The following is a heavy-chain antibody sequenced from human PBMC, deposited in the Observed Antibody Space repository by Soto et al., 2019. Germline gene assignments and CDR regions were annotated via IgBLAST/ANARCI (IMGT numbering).Heavy chain of an antibody. CDR2: ISSSSRYT. CDR3: AREGTYGLLFDY. Sequence: QVQLVESGGGLVKPGGSLRLSCAASGFTFSDHYMSWIRQAPGKGLEWVSYISSSSRYTNYVDSVKGRFTISRDDAKNSLYLQMNAVRVEDTAVYYCAREGTYGLLFDYWGQGALVTVSS. V-gene: IGHV3-11*06. D-gene: IGHD3-10*01. J-gene: IGHJ4*02. CDR1: GFTFSDHY.